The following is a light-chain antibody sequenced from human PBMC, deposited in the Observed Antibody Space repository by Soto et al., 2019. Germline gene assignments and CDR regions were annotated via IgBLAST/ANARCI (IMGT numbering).Light chain of an antibody. J-gene: IGLJ2*01. CDR3: AAWDDSLNGNVV. Sequence: QSVLTQPPSASGTPGQRVSISCAGSSANIGSNTVNWYQQLPGTAPKLLIYSNNQRPSGVPDRFSGSKSGTSASLAISGLQSKYEADYYCAAWDDSLNGNVVFGGGTKLTVL. CDR1: SANIGSNT. CDR2: SNN. V-gene: IGLV1-44*01.